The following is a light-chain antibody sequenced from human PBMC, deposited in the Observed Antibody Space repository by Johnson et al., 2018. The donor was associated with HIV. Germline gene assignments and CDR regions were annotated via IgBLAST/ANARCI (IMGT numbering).Light chain of an antibody. J-gene: IGLJ1*01. CDR1: SSNIGNNY. Sequence: QSVLTQPPSVSAAPGQKVTISCSGSSSNIGNNYVSWYQQVPGTAPKLLIYDNNKRPSGIPDRFSGSKSGTSATLGITGLQTGDEAGYYCGTWDSSLSAYVFGTGTKVTVL. CDR2: DNN. CDR3: GTWDSSLSAYV. V-gene: IGLV1-51*01.